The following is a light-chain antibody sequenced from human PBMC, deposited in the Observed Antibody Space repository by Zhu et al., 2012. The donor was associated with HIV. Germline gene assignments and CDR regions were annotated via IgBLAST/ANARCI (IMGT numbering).Light chain of an antibody. CDR1: QSVSSY. CDR2: DAS. Sequence: EIVLTQSPATLSLSPGERATLSCRASQSVSSYLAWYQQKPGQPPRLLIYDASNRATGIPARFSGSGSGTDFTLTISRLEPEDFALYYCQQYATPPRTFGQGTRVEFK. J-gene: IGKJ1*01. V-gene: IGKV3-11*01. CDR3: QQYATPPRT.